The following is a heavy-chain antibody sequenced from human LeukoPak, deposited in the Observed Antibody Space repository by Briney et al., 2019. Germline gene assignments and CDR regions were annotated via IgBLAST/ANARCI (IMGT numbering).Heavy chain of an antibody. CDR2: IRSKAYGGIT. Sequence: GGSLRLSCTASGFTIGDYAMSWFRQAPGKGLEWVGFIRSKAYGGITEHAASVKGRFTISRDDSKSIAYLQMNSLKTEDTAVYYCTRDGRYSYGYGNYWGQGTLVTVSS. CDR1: GFTIGDYA. V-gene: IGHV3-49*03. J-gene: IGHJ4*02. D-gene: IGHD5-18*01. CDR3: TRDGRYSYGYGNY.